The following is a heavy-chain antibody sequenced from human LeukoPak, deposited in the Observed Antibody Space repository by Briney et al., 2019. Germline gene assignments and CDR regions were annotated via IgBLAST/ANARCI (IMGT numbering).Heavy chain of an antibody. CDR3: ATCSGGSCYEGYFDY. CDR2: ISSNGGST. Sequence: SGGSLRLSCAASGFTFSSYAMHWVRHAPPKRLEYVSAISSNGGSTYYANSVKGRFTISRDNSKNTLYLQMGSLRAEDMAVYYCATCSGGSCYEGYFDYWGQGTLVTVSS. J-gene: IGHJ4*02. V-gene: IGHV3-64*01. D-gene: IGHD2-15*01. CDR1: GFTFSSYA.